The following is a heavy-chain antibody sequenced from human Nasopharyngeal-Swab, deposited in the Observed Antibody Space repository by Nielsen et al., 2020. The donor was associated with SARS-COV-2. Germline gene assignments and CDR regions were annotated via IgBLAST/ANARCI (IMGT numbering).Heavy chain of an antibody. Sequence: GESMKISCAASGITFSTYSRNWVRQAPGKGLEWVSSISSSSSYIYYADSLKGRFTISRDNAKNSLYLQMNSLRAEDTAVYYCARGCVLTGPSCYYYGMDVWGQGTTVTVSS. CDR3: ARGCVLTGPSCYYYGMDV. CDR2: ISSSSSYI. V-gene: IGHV3-21*01. J-gene: IGHJ6*02. CDR1: GITFSTYS. D-gene: IGHD3-9*01.